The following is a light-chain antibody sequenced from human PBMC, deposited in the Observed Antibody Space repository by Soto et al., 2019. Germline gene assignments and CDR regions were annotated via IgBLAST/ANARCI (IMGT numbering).Light chain of an antibody. Sequence: QSALTQPASVSGSPGQSITISCTGTSSDVGGYNYVSWYQQHPGKAPKLMIYEVSNRPSGVSNRFSGSKSDNTASLTISGLQAEDEADYYCTSYRSTDTVVFGGGTQLTVL. CDR2: EVS. CDR1: SSDVGGYNY. J-gene: IGLJ2*01. V-gene: IGLV2-14*01. CDR3: TSYRSTDTVV.